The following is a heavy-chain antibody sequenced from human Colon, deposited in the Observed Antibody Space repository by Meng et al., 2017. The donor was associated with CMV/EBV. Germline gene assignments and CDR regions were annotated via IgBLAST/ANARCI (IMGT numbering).Heavy chain of an antibody. Sequence: GESLKISCEASGFSFTFHYMNWVRQAPGKGLEWVSVMYSGGTTIYLDSVKGRFSFSRDTSKNTVDPQMNILRAEGTAVYYCAIDGEILTGYPLMDVWGKGTTVTVSS. D-gene: IGHD3-9*01. CDR1: GFSFTFHY. J-gene: IGHJ6*04. CDR2: MYSGGTT. CDR3: AIDGEILTGYPLMDV. V-gene: IGHV3-66*01.